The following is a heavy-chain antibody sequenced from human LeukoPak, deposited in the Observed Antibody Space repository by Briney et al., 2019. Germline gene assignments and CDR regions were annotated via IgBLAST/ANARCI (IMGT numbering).Heavy chain of an antibody. CDR3: ARGGTTIDY. Sequence: ASVKVSCKTSGYTFTSYGFSWVRQAPGQGLEWMEWISAYNGNTNYAQKFQGRVTMTTDTMTTDTSTSTAYMELRSLRSDDTAVYYCARGGTTIDYWGQGTLVTVSS. D-gene: IGHD1-14*01. J-gene: IGHJ4*02. V-gene: IGHV1-18*01. CDR2: ISAYNGNT. CDR1: GYTFTSYG.